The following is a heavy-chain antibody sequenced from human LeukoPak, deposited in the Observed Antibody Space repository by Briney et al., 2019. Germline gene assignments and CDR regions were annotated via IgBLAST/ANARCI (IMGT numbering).Heavy chain of an antibody. CDR3: ARHESDFWSGYSPFDP. D-gene: IGHD3-3*01. CDR2: IYYSGST. V-gene: IGHV4-39*01. J-gene: IGHJ5*02. CDR1: GGSISSSSYY. Sequence: SETLSLTCTVSGGSISSSSYYWGWIRQPPGKGLKWIGSIYYSGSTYYNPSLKSRVTISVDTSKNQFSLKLSSVTAADTAVYYCARHESDFWSGYSPFDPWGQGTLVTVSS.